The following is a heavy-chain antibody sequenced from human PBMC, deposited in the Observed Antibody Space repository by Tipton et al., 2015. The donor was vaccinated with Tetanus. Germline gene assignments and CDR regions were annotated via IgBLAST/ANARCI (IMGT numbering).Heavy chain of an antibody. CDR2: IYPGDSDT. CDR3: ARAHCNDGVCNFDF. V-gene: IGHV5-51*01. Sequence: EVQLVQSGGEVKKPGESLKISCKGSGYIFNNYWIGWVRQKPGKGLEWMGIIYPGDSDTRYSPSFQGQVTISVDKSINIAYLQWSSLKASDTSMFYCARAHCNDGVCNFDFWGQGALVTVAS. D-gene: IGHD2-8*01. J-gene: IGHJ4*02. CDR1: GYIFNNYW.